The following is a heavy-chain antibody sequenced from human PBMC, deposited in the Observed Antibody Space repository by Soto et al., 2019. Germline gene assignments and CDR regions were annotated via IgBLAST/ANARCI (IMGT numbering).Heavy chain of an antibody. Sequence: QVQLQQWGAGLLKPSETLSLTCAVYGGSFSPYFWSWIRQPPGKGLEWIGEINHSGSTNYNPSLTRRATLSVHTSKNQLSLKPTSVTAALTAIYYCARLASGWQYYYFDFWGRGTPVTVSS. V-gene: IGHV4-34*01. CDR2: INHSGST. CDR1: GGSFSPYF. J-gene: IGHJ2*01. CDR3: ARLASGWQYYYFDF. D-gene: IGHD6-19*01.